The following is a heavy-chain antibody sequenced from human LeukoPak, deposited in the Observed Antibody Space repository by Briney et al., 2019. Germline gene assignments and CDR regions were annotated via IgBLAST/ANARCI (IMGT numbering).Heavy chain of an antibody. CDR2: ISAYNGNT. CDR3: ARTPPTDTSGQYYFDY. D-gene: IGHD6-19*01. CDR1: GYTFTSYG. Sequence: ASVKVSCKASGYTFTSYGISWVRQAPGQGLEWMGWISAYNGNTNYAQKLQGRVTMTTDTSTSTAYMELRSLRSDDTAVYYCARTPPTDTSGQYYFDYWGQGALVSVSS. J-gene: IGHJ4*02. V-gene: IGHV1-18*01.